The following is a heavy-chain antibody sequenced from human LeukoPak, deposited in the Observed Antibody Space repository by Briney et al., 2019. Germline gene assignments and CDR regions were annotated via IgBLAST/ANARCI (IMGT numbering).Heavy chain of an antibody. Sequence: KSSETLSLTCTVSGGSISSYYWSWIRQPPGKGLEWIGYIYYSGSTNYNPSLKSRVTILVDTSKNQFSLKLSSVTAADTAVYYCARDNWNDWGDAFDIWGQGTMVTVSS. CDR2: IYYSGST. CDR1: GGSISSYY. V-gene: IGHV4-59*01. CDR3: ARDNWNDWGDAFDI. D-gene: IGHD1-1*01. J-gene: IGHJ3*02.